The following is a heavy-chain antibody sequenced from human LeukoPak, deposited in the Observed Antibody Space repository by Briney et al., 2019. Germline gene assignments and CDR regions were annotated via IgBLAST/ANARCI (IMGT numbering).Heavy chain of an antibody. CDR3: ARDRHIVGAPPHAFGI. Sequence: ASVKVSCKASGYTFTSYGISWVGQAPGQGLEWMGWISAYNGNTNYAQKLQGRVTMTTDTSTGTAYMELRSLRSDDTAVYYCARDRHIVGAPPHAFGIWGQGTMVTVSS. V-gene: IGHV1-18*01. CDR1: GYTFTSYG. J-gene: IGHJ3*02. CDR2: ISAYNGNT. D-gene: IGHD1-26*01.